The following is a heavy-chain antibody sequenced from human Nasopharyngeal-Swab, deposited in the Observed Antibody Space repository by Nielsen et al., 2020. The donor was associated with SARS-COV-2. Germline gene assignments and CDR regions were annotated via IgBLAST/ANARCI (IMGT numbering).Heavy chain of an antibody. V-gene: IGHV1-69*06. J-gene: IGHJ5*02. Sequence: SVKVSCKASGGTFSSYAISWVRQAPGQGLEWMGGIIPIFVTANYAQKFQGRVTITADKSTSTAYMELSSLRSEDTAVYYCATTSAHYGSGSPINWFDPWGQGTLVTVSS. CDR1: GGTFSSYA. D-gene: IGHD3-10*01. CDR3: ATTSAHYGSGSPINWFDP. CDR2: IIPIFVTA.